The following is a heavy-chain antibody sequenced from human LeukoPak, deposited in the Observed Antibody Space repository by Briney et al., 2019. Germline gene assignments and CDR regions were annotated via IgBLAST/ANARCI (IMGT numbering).Heavy chain of an antibody. D-gene: IGHD1-26*01. CDR3: ATPRVWYSGGKTSGSRLDY. CDR1: GYILSELS. Sequence: GASVKVSCKVSGYILSELSIHWVRQTPEKGLEWMGGFDPEEGETIYAQKFQGRVTLTEDTPTETAYMELSSLTSEDTAVYCCATPRVWYSGGKTSGSRLDYWGQGTLVTVSS. V-gene: IGHV1-24*01. CDR2: FDPEEGET. J-gene: IGHJ4*02.